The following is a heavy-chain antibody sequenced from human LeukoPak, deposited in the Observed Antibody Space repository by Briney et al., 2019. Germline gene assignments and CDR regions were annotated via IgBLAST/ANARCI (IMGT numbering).Heavy chain of an antibody. CDR3: ARDGRMDLTGYYLFDY. V-gene: IGHV1-69*13. D-gene: IGHD3-9*01. J-gene: IGHJ4*02. CDR2: IIPIFGTA. Sequence: SVKVSCKASGGTFSSYAISWVRQAPGQGLEWMGGIIPIFGTANYAQKFQGRVTITADESTSIAYMELSSLRSEDTAVYYCARDGRMDLTGYYLFDYWGQGTLVTVSS. CDR1: GGTFSSYA.